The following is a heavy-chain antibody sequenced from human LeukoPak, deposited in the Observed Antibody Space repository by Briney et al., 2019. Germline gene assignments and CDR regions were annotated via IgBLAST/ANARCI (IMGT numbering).Heavy chain of an antibody. CDR1: GGSISSYY. V-gene: IGHV4-59*01. D-gene: IGHD3-3*01. Sequence: PSETLSLTCTVSGGSISSYYWSWIRQPPGKGLEWIGYIYYSGSTNYNPSLKSRVTISVDTSKNQFSLKLSSVTAADTAVYYCASLLKVFGGLGFDPWGQGTLVTVSS. J-gene: IGHJ5*02. CDR3: ASLLKVFGGLGFDP. CDR2: IYYSGST.